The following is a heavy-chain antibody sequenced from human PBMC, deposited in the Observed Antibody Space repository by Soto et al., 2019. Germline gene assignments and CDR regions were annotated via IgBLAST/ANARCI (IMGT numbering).Heavy chain of an antibody. CDR3: AKEYGSTWIDH. J-gene: IGHJ4*02. Sequence: GGSLRLSCAASGFTFSTYGMHWFRQAPGKGLEWVAAMSYDGTKEYYVDSVKGRFTISRDNSRNTLFLQLNSLRAEDTAVYYCAKEYGSTWIDHWGQGTLVTVSS. CDR1: GFTFSTYG. V-gene: IGHV3-30*18. CDR2: MSYDGTKE. D-gene: IGHD6-13*01.